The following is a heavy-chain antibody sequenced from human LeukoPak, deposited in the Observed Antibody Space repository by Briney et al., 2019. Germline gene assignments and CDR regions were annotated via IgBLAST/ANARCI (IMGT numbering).Heavy chain of an antibody. CDR1: GFSFEDYA. CDR3: AKDRQGDYASGSFPDY. CDR2: IRGDGGST. Sequence: PGGSLRLSCAASGFSFEDYAMRWGRQSPRKALEWVSLIRGDGGSTYYADSVKGRFTISRDNSKSSLYLQMNSLRTEDTALYYCAKDRQGDYASGSFPDYWGQGTLVTVSS. J-gene: IGHJ4*02. D-gene: IGHD3-10*01. V-gene: IGHV3-43*02.